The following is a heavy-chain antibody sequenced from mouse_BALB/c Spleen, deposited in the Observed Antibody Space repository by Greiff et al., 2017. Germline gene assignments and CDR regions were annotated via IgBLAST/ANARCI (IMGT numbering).Heavy chain of an antibody. CDR2: INSNGGST. J-gene: IGHJ3*01. CDR3: ARSPNGWFAY. D-gene: IGHD4-1*01. CDR1: GFTFSSYG. Sequence: EVKVVESGGGLVQPGGSLKLSCAASGFTFSSYGMSWVRQTPDKRLELVATINSNGGSTYYPDSVKGRFTISRDNAKNTLYLQMSSLKSEDTAMYYCARSPNGWFAYWGQGTLVTVSA. V-gene: IGHV5-6-3*01.